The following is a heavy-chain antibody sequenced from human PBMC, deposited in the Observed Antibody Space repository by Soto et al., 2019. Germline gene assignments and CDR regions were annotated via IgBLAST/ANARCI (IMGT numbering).Heavy chain of an antibody. CDR2: ISAYNGNT. CDR3: ARNYYYGSGPWH. D-gene: IGHD3-10*01. CDR1: GYTFTSYG. Sequence: QVQLVQSGAEVKKPGASVKVSCKASGYTFTSYGISWVRQAPGQGLEWMGWISAYNGNTNYAQKIQGRVTMTTDRTTSTVYMELRSLRPDETAEYYCARNYYYGSGPWHWGQGSLVTVSS. V-gene: IGHV1-18*01. J-gene: IGHJ4*02.